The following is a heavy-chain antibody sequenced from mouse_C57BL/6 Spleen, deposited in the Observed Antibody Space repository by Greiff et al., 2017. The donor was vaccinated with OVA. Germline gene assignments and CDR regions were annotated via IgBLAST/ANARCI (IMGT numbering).Heavy chain of an antibody. CDR1: GYSITSGYY. V-gene: IGHV3-6*01. Sequence: EVKVEESGPGLVKPSQSLSLTCSVTGYSITSGYYWYWIRQFPGNKLEWMGYISYDGSNNYNPSLKNRISITRDTSKNQFFLKLNSVTTEDTATYYWARDYYGSSYAMDYWGQGTSVTVSS. J-gene: IGHJ4*01. CDR2: ISYDGSN. D-gene: IGHD1-1*01. CDR3: ARDYYGSSYAMDY.